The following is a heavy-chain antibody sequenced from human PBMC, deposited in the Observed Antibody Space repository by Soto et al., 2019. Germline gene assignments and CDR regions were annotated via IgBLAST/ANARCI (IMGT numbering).Heavy chain of an antibody. J-gene: IGHJ5*02. D-gene: IGHD1-26*01. V-gene: IGHV1-18*01. CDR2: ISAYNGNT. Sequence: ASVKVSCKASGYTFTSYGISWVRQAPGQGLEWMGWISAYNGNTNYAQKLQGRVTMTTDTSTSTAYMELRSLRSDDTAVYYCARDLYSGSYYGGFDPWGQGTLVTVSS. CDR1: GYTFTSYG. CDR3: ARDLYSGSYYGGFDP.